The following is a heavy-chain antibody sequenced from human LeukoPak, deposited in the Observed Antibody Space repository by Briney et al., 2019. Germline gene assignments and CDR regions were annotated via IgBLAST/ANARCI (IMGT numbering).Heavy chain of an antibody. CDR2: ISYDGSNK. Sequence: GGSLRLSCAASGFTFSSYAMHWVRQAPGKGLEWVAVISYDGSNKYYADSVEGRFTISRDNSKNTLYLQMNSLRAEDTAVYYCARDLDYGGNSEVGYWGQGTLVTVSS. D-gene: IGHD4-23*01. V-gene: IGHV3-30-3*01. CDR1: GFTFSSYA. J-gene: IGHJ4*02. CDR3: ARDLDYGGNSEVGY.